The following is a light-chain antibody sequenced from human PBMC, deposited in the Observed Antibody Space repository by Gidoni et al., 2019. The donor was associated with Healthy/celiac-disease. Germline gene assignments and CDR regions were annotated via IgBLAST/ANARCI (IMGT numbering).Light chain of an antibody. V-gene: IGLV2-11*01. CDR2: DVS. CDR1: SSDVGGYNY. CDR3: CSYAGSYTLGV. J-gene: IGLJ3*02. Sequence: LTQPRSVSGSPGQSVTISCTGTSSDVGGYNYVSWYQQHPGKAPKLMIYDVSKRPSGVPDRFSGSKSGNTASLTISGLQAEDEADYYCCSYAGSYTLGVFGGGTKLTVL.